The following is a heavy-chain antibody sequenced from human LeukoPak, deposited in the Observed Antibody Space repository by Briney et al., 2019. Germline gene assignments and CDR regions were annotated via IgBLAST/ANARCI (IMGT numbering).Heavy chain of an antibody. J-gene: IGHJ3*02. CDR2: ITSNGGST. CDR1: GFNLSSYA. D-gene: IGHD6-13*01. CDR3: ARDPIAAAGYDAFDI. V-gene: IGHV3-64*01. Sequence: GGSLRLSCVASGFNLSSYAMHWVRQAPGTGLEYVSGITSNGGSTYYANSVKGRFTISRDNAKNSLYLQMNSLRAEDTAVYYCARDPIAAAGYDAFDIWGQGTMVTVSS.